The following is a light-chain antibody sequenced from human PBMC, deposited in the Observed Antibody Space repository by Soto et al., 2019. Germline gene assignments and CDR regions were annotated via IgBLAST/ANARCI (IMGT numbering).Light chain of an antibody. V-gene: IGKV3D-15*01. Sequence: EIVMTQSPATLSVSPGERATLSCRASHSVSTSLAWYQQKPGQAPRLLIYDASNRATGIPARFSGSGSGTEFTLTINSLQSEDSAVYYCQQHNQWPITFGQGTRLEIK. CDR2: DAS. CDR1: HSVSTS. CDR3: QQHNQWPIT. J-gene: IGKJ5*01.